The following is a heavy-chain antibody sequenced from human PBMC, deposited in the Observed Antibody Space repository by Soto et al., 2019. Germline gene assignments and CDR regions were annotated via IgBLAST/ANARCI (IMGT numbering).Heavy chain of an antibody. D-gene: IGHD1-26*01. Sequence: SETLSLTCTISGGSISGYYWSWIRQPPAKGLEWIGYIYYSGSTNYNPSLKSRVTISVDTSKNQFSPKLNSVTAADTAVYYCARNSGSYYRWFDPWGQGTLVTV. CDR3: ARNSGSYYRWFDP. V-gene: IGHV4-59*01. J-gene: IGHJ5*02. CDR2: IYYSGST. CDR1: GGSISGYY.